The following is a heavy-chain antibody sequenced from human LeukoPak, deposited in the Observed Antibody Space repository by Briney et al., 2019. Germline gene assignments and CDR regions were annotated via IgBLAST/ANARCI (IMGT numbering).Heavy chain of an antibody. D-gene: IGHD6-13*01. CDR1: GFTFSSYS. Sequence: PGGSLRLSCAASGFTFSSYSMNWVRQAPGKGLEWVSSISSSSSYIYYADSVKGRFTISRDNAKNSLYLQMNSLRAEDTAVYYCARDGNPGIAAAGGWFDPWGQGTLVTVSS. J-gene: IGHJ5*02. CDR3: ARDGNPGIAAAGGWFDP. CDR2: ISSSSSYI. V-gene: IGHV3-21*01.